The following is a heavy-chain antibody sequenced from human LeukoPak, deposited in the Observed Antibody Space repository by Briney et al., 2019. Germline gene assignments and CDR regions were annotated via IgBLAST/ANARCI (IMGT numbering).Heavy chain of an antibody. CDR2: IYPRDSDT. J-gene: IGHJ4*02. Sequence: GESLKISCKDSGYIFTNYWVGWVRQMPGKGLEWMGIIYPRDSDTRYSPSFQGQVTVSADKSISTAYLQWSSLEASDTAMYYCARRQYSGYDFDYWGQGTLVTVSS. CDR3: ARRQYSGYDFDY. D-gene: IGHD5-12*01. V-gene: IGHV5-51*01. CDR1: GYIFTNYW.